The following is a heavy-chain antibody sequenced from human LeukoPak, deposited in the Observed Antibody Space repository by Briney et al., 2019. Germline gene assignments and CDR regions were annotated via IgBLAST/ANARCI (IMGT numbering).Heavy chain of an antibody. CDR1: GGSFRSYH. CDR3: ARGIGSFYYFDY. D-gene: IGHD2-15*01. V-gene: IGHV4-59*01. CDR2: IYYTGST. Sequence: NPSETLSLTCTVSGGSFRSYHWSWIRQSPGKIMEWIGYIYYTGSTNYSPSLKSRVTISLDTSKNQFSLKLSPVTAADTAVYYCARGIGSFYYFDYWGQGARVTVSS. J-gene: IGHJ4*02.